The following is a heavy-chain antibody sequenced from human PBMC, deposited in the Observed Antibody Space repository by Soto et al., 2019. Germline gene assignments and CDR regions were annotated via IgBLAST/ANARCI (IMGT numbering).Heavy chain of an antibody. CDR1: VCCSISNY. CDR3: EGHGWMVRGVRYHSFET. V-gene: IGHV4-59*01. J-gene: IGHJ5*02. CDR2: ISNSGNT. Sequence: PSSSXSLTGTLGVCCSISNYLSWIRHSPGKGLEFIGYISNSGNTKYNPSLESRVTMSVDTSKNQFSLKLRSVTAADTAVYYREGHGWMVRGVRYHSFETWGQGTHVTVYS. D-gene: IGHD4-17*01.